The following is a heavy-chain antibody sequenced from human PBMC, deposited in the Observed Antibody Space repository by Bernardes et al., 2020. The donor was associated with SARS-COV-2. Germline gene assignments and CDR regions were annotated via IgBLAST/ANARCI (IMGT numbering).Heavy chain of an antibody. CDR1: GGSISSSSYY. CDR2: IHYTEST. J-gene: IGHJ4*02. CDR3: ARVEGTYYFDY. V-gene: IGHV4-39*01. Sequence: SETLSLTRTVSGGSISSSSYYWGWIRQPPGKGLEWIGSIHYTESTYYNPSLKSRVTISVDTSKNQFSLKLSAVTAADTAVYYCARVEGTYYFDYWGQGTLVTVSS.